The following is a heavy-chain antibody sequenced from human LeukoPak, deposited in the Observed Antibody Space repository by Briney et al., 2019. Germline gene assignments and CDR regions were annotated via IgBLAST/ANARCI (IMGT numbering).Heavy chain of an antibody. CDR1: GGSISNYY. J-gene: IGHJ4*02. Sequence: SETLSLTCTVSGGSISNYYWNWIRQPAGKELEWIGRIYTSGSTNYNPSLKSRLTMSMDTSKNQFSLRLSSVTAADTAVYYCARASDDFGDYGFDYWGQGTLVTVS. CDR3: ARASDDFGDYGFDY. CDR2: IYTSGST. D-gene: IGHD4-17*01. V-gene: IGHV4-4*07.